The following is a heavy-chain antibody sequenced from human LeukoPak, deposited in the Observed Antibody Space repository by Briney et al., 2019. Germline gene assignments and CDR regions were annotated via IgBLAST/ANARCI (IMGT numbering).Heavy chain of an antibody. D-gene: IGHD2-2*01. CDR3: TKDRPEAYFDY. CDR2: IRSDGSIK. Sequence: GGSLRLSCAASGFTFSSYDMSWVRQAPGKGPEWVAFIRSDGSIKYYADSVKGRFTISRDNSKSMLYLQMNSLRGEDTAVYYCTKDRPEAYFDYWGQGTLVTVSS. J-gene: IGHJ4*02. CDR1: GFTFSSYD. V-gene: IGHV3-30*02.